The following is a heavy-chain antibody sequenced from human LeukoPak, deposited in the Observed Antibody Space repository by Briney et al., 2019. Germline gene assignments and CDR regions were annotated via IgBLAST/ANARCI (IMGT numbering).Heavy chain of an antibody. J-gene: IGHJ3*02. Sequence: PSETLSLTCTVSGGSISSYYWSWIRQPAGKGLEWIGRIYTSGSTNYNPSLKSRVTMSVDTSKNQFSLKLSSVTAADTAVYYCAGGHYYDSSGWAFDIWGQGTMVTVSS. D-gene: IGHD3-22*01. CDR2: IYTSGST. V-gene: IGHV4-4*07. CDR3: AGGHYYDSSGWAFDI. CDR1: GGSISSYY.